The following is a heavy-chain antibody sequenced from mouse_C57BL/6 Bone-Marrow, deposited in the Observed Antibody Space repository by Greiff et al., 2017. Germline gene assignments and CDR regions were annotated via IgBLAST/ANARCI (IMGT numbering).Heavy chain of an antibody. V-gene: IGHV14-4*01. Sequence: EVKVVESGAELVRPGASVKLSCTASGFNIKDDYMHWVKQRPEQGLEWIGWIDPENGDTEYASKFQGKATITADTSSNTAYLQLSSLTSEDTAVYYCTTIYYGYALFAYWGQGTLVTVSA. CDR3: TTIYYGYALFAY. CDR1: GFNIKDDY. D-gene: IGHD2-2*01. CDR2: IDPENGDT. J-gene: IGHJ3*01.